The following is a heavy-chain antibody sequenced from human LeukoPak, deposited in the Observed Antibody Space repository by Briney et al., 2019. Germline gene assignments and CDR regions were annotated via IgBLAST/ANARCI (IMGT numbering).Heavy chain of an antibody. CDR1: GYTFTTYS. Sequence: ASVKVSCKASGYTFTTYSIFWVRQAPGQGLEWMGWINAGNGNTKYSQKLQGRVTITADESTSTAYMELSSLRSEDTAVYYCARDTTTIFGVGLFDYWGQGTLVTVSS. CDR2: INAGNGNT. J-gene: IGHJ4*02. D-gene: IGHD3-3*01. CDR3: ARDTTTIFGVGLFDY. V-gene: IGHV1-3*01.